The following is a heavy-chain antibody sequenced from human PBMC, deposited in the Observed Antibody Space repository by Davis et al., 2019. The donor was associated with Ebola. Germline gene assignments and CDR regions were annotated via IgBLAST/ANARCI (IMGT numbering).Heavy chain of an antibody. D-gene: IGHD3-10*01. J-gene: IGHJ6*02. CDR1: GFTFSSYA. CDR2: ISGSGGST. V-gene: IGHV3-23*01. CDR3: AKDQVRRITMYGMDV. Sequence: GESLKISCAASGFTFSSYAMSWVRQAPGKGLEWVSAISGSGGSTYYADSVKGRFTISRDNSKNTLYLQMNSLRAEDTAVYYCAKDQVRRITMYGMDVWGQGTTVTVSS.